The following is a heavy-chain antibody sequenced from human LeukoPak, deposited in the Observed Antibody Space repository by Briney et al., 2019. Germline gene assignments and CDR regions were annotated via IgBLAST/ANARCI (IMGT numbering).Heavy chain of an antibody. V-gene: IGHV3-30*03. CDR3: ARARGSLGWYSDY. CDR2: ISYDGSNK. J-gene: IGHJ4*02. D-gene: IGHD6-19*01. Sequence: PGRSLRLSCAASGFTFSSYGMHWVRQAPGKGLEWVAVISYDGSNKYYADSVKGRFTISRDNSKNTLYLQMNSLRVEDTAVYYCARARGSLGWYSDYWGQGTLVTVSS. CDR1: GFTFSSYG.